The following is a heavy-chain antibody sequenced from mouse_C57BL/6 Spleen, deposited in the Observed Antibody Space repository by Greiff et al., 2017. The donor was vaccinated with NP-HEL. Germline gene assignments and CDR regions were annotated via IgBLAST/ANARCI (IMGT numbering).Heavy chain of an antibody. CDR1: GYTFTEYT. CDR3: ARNAGTGPWFAY. V-gene: IGHV1-62-2*01. J-gene: IGHJ3*01. D-gene: IGHD4-1*01. CDR2: FYPGGGSI. Sequence: QVQLQQSGAELVKPGASVKLSCKASGYTFTEYTIHWVKQRSGQGLEWIGWFYPGGGSIKYNEKFKDKATLTADKSSSTVYMELSRLTSEDSAVYVYARNAGTGPWFAYWGQGTLVTVSA.